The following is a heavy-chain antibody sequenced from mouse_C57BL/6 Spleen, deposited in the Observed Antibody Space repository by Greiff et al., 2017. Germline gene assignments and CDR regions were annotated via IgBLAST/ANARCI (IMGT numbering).Heavy chain of an antibody. J-gene: IGHJ3*01. V-gene: IGHV1-52*01. CDR2: IDPSDSET. Sequence: VQLQQPGAELVRPGSSVKLLCKASGYTFTSYWLHWVTQRPIQGLEWIGNIDPSDSETHYNQKFKDKATLTVDKSASTAYMELSSLTSEDSAGYYCAREEGYDGDCEFACWGKGTLVTVSA. D-gene: IGHD2-3*01. CDR1: GYTFTSYW. CDR3: AREEGYDGDCEFAC.